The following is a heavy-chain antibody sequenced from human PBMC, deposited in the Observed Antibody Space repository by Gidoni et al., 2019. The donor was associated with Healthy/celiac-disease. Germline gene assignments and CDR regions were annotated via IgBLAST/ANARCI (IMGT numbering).Heavy chain of an antibody. J-gene: IGHJ4*02. CDR2: IYHSGST. Sequence: QVQLQESGPGLVKPSETLSLTCTVSGYSISSGYYWGWIRQPPGTGLEWIGSIYHSGSTYYNPSLKSRVTISVDTSKNQFSLKLSSVTAADTAVYYCARGAAPDYWGQGTLVTVSS. V-gene: IGHV4-38-2*02. CDR3: ARGAAPDY. CDR1: GYSISSGYY. D-gene: IGHD6-13*01.